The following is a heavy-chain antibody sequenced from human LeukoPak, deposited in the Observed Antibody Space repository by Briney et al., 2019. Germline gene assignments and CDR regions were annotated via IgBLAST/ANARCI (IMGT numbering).Heavy chain of an antibody. J-gene: IGHJ4*02. Sequence: GGSLRLSCAASGFTVSSNYMNWVRQAPGQGLEWVSYISSSSSTIYYTDSVKGRFTISRDNAKNSLYLQMNSLRAEDTAVYYCATYWNYGYWGQGTLVTVSS. CDR1: GFTVSSNY. CDR2: ISSSSSTI. D-gene: IGHD1-7*01. CDR3: ATYWNYGY. V-gene: IGHV3-48*01.